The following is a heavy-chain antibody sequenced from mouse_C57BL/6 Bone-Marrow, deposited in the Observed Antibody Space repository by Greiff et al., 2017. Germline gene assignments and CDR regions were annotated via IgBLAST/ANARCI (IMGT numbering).Heavy chain of an antibody. CDR3: ARKEYYDPFAY. Sequence: QVQLQQPGAELVKPGASVKLSCKASGYTFTSYWMHWVKQRPGQGLEWIGMIHPNSGSTNYNEKFKSKATLTVDKSSSTAYMQLSSLTSEDSAVYYCARKEYYDPFAYWGQGTLVTVSA. J-gene: IGHJ3*01. CDR2: IHPNSGST. D-gene: IGHD1-1*01. V-gene: IGHV1-64*01. CDR1: GYTFTSYW.